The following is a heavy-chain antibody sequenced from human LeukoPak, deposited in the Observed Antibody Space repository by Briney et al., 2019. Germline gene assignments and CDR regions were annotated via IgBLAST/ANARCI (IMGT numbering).Heavy chain of an antibody. CDR1: GFTFSDYY. CDR3: ARERYCSGGSCYSGAFDI. Sequence: GGSLRLSCAASGFTFSDYYMSWIRQAPGKGLEWVSSISSTSDFIYYGDSMRGRFTISRDNAKNSLYLQMNSLRAEDTALYYCARERYCSGGSCYSGAFDIWGQGTMVTVSS. D-gene: IGHD2-15*01. V-gene: IGHV3-11*06. CDR2: ISSTSDFI. J-gene: IGHJ3*02.